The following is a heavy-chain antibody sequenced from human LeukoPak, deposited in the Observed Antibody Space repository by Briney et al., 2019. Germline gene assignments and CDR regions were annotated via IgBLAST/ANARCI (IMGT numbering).Heavy chain of an antibody. CDR2: IRSGDNT. Sequence: AGGSLRLSCEDSGFKFGLSWVRQPPGTGPQWVAGIRSGDNTFYADSVKGRFTISRDNTQKTLYLQMNNLRGDDTATYYCARDLSSNGSNLAYWGQGTLVTVSS. J-gene: IGHJ4*02. CDR1: GFKFG. D-gene: IGHD2-2*01. V-gene: IGHV3-20*04. CDR3: ARDLSSNGSNLAY.